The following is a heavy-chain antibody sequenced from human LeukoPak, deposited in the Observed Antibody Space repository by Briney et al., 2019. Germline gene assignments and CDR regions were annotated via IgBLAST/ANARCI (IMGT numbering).Heavy chain of an antibody. Sequence: SEALSLTCTVSGGSISSGGYYWSWIRQHPRKGLEWIGYIYYSGSTYYNPSLKSRVTISVDTSKNQFSLKLSSVTAADTAVYYCATGFPGYCSSTSCYGLWGQGTLVTVSS. CDR2: IYYSGST. CDR1: GGSISSGGYY. CDR3: ATGFPGYCSSTSCYGL. V-gene: IGHV4-31*03. J-gene: IGHJ4*02. D-gene: IGHD2-2*01.